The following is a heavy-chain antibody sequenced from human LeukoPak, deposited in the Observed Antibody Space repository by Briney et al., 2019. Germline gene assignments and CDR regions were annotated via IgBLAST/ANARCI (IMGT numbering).Heavy chain of an antibody. CDR2: IYYSGST. CDR3: ARGPPVAVDGGFDF. CDR1: GGSISSYY. Sequence: SETLSLTCTVSGGSISSYYWSWIRQPPGKGLEWIGYIYYSGSTNYNPSLKSRVTISVDTSKNQLSLKLTSVTAADTAVYYCARGPPVAVDGGFDFWGQGTLVTVSS. V-gene: IGHV4-59*12. J-gene: IGHJ4*02. D-gene: IGHD6-19*01.